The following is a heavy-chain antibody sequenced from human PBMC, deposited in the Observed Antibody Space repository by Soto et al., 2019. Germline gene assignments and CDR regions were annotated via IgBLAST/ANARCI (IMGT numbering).Heavy chain of an antibody. D-gene: IGHD3-22*01. CDR3: ASEGYYDSSGYYYSWFDP. J-gene: IGHJ5*02. CDR2: IDPSDSYT. Sequence: GESLKISCKGSGYSFTSYWISWVRQMPGKGLEWMGRIDPSDSYTNYSPSFQGHVTISADKPISTAYLQWSSLKASDTAMYYCASEGYYDSSGYYYSWFDPWGQGTLVTVSS. V-gene: IGHV5-10-1*01. CDR1: GYSFTSYW.